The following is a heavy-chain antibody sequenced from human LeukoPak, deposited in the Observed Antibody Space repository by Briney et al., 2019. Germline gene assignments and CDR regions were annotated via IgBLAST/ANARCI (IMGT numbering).Heavy chain of an antibody. CDR2: ISSSSSYT. Sequence: GGSLRLSCAASGFTFSDYYMSWIRQAPGKGLEWVSYISSSSSYTNYADSVKCRFTISRDNAKNSLYLQMNSLRAEDTAVYYCASIAVAGSVGYYYYGMDVWGKGTTVTVSS. D-gene: IGHD6-19*01. CDR1: GFTFSDYY. V-gene: IGHV3-11*06. CDR3: ASIAVAGSVGYYYYGMDV. J-gene: IGHJ6*04.